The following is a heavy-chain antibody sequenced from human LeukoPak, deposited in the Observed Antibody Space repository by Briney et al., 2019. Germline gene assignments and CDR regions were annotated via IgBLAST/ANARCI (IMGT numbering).Heavy chain of an antibody. CDR2: MYLSGTT. CDR1: GGSISSGYYY. Sequence: PSQTLSLTCTVSGGSISSGYYYWSWIRQPPGKGLEWIGEMYLSGTTHSNPSVKSRVTISIDKSKNQFFLNLSSVTAADTAVYYCAGLVGRYSSGLYYYYFDYWGQGTLVTVSS. V-gene: IGHV4-30-4*01. D-gene: IGHD3-22*01. CDR3: AGLVGRYSSGLYYYYFDY. J-gene: IGHJ4*02.